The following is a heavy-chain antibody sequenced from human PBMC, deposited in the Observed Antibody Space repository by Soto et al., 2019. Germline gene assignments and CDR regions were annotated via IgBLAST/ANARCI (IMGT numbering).Heavy chain of an antibody. CDR3: ARGMTTVTTFDY. CDR2: IYHSGST. D-gene: IGHD4-17*01. V-gene: IGHV4-30-2*01. Sequence: SETLSLTCTVSGGSISSGGYSSNWIRQPPGKGLEWIGYIYHSGSTYYNPSLKSRVTISVDRSKNQFSLKLSSVTAADTAVYYCARGMTTVTTFDYWGQGTLVTSPQ. CDR1: GGSISSGGYS. J-gene: IGHJ4*02.